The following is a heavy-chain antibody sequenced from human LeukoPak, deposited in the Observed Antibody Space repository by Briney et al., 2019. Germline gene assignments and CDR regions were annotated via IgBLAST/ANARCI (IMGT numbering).Heavy chain of an antibody. Sequence: PGGSLRLSCAASGFTFSSYGMHWVRHAPGRGLEWVAFIRYDGSNKYYADSVKGRFTISRDNSKNTLYLQMNSLRAEDTAVYYCAKDGIADSYARGYYYYYMDVWGKGTTVTVSS. CDR2: IRYDGSNK. D-gene: IGHD5-18*01. J-gene: IGHJ6*03. CDR3: AKDGIADSYARGYYYYYMDV. V-gene: IGHV3-30*02. CDR1: GFTFSSYG.